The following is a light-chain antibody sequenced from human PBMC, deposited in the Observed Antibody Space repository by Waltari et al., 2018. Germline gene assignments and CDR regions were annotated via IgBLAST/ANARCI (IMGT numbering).Light chain of an antibody. CDR2: GAS. CDR3: QHYLRLPVT. Sequence: ESVLTQSPGTLSLSVGERATVSCRASESVSRSLAWYQQKPGQAPRLLIYGASTRATGIPDRFSGSGSGTDVSLTISRLEPDDFAVYYCQHYLRLPVTFGQGTTVEI. CDR1: ESVSRS. J-gene: IGKJ1*01. V-gene: IGKV3-20*01.